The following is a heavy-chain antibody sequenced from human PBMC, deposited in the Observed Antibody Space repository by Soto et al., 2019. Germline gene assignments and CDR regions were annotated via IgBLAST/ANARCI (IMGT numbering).Heavy chain of an antibody. J-gene: IGHJ3*02. CDR2: ISGSGAGT. CDR1: GFTFSTYA. CDR3: AKRLNTMIRAFDI. V-gene: IGHV3-23*01. Sequence: GGSLRLSCAGSGFTFSTYAMSWVRQAPGKGLEWVSAISGSGAGTYYADSVKGRFTISRDNSKNTLYLQMNSLRAEDTAVYYCAKRLNTMIRAFDIWGQGTMVTVSS. D-gene: IGHD3-22*01.